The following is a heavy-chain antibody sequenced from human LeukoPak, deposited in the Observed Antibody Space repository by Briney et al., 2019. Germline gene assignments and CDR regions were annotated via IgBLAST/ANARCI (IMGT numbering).Heavy chain of an antibody. D-gene: IGHD1-26*01. J-gene: IGHJ4*02. Sequence: GASVTVSCKASGYTFTSYYMHWVRQAPGQGLEWMGIINPSGGSTSYAQKFQGRVTMTRDTSTSTVYMELSSLRSEDTAVYYCARAVSSGSYYFDFDYWGQGTLVTVSS. CDR3: ARAVSSGSYYFDFDY. V-gene: IGHV1-46*01. CDR2: INPSGGST. CDR1: GYTFTSYY.